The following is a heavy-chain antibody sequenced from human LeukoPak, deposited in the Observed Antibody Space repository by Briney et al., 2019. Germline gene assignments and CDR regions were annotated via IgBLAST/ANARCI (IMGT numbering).Heavy chain of an antibody. CDR1: VFTLSSYA. J-gene: IGHJ4*02. D-gene: IGHD2-2*01. V-gene: IGHV3-23*01. CDR2: ISGSGGST. CDR3: AKHCSSTSCYF. Sequence: GGSLRLSCAASVFTLSSYAMSWGRQAPGKGLEWVSAISGSGGSTYYADSVKGRFTISRDNSKNTLYLQMNSLRAEDTAVYYCAKHCSSTSCYFWGQGTLVTVSS.